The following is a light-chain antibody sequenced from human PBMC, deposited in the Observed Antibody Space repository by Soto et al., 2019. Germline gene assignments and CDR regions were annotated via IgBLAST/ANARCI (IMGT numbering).Light chain of an antibody. J-gene: IGKJ2*01. CDR2: AAS. Sequence: DIQLTQSPSFLSASVGDRVTITCRASQGISSYLAWYQQKPGKAPKLLIYAASTLQSGVPSRFSGSASGTEFTLTISSLQPEDFATYYCQQLNSYLYTFGQGTKLEIK. V-gene: IGKV1-9*01. CDR1: QGISSY. CDR3: QQLNSYLYT.